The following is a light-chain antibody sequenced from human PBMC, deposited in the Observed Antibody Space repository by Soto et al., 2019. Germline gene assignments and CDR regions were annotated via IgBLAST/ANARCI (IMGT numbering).Light chain of an antibody. CDR2: DAS. CDR1: QGISSA. CDR3: QQFNNYPFT. J-gene: IGKJ3*01. V-gene: IGKV1D-13*01. Sequence: ALPLTQSPSSLSASVGDRVTITCRASQGISSALAWYQQKPGKAPKLLIYDASSLESGVPSRFSGSGSGTDFTLTISSLQPEDFASYYCQQFNNYPFTFGPGTKVDIK.